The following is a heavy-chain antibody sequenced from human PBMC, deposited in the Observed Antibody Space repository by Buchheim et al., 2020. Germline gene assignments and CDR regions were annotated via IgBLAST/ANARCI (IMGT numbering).Heavy chain of an antibody. CDR1: GFTFSSYS. V-gene: IGHV3-48*01. Sequence: EVQLVESGGGLVQPGGSLRLSCAASGFTFSSYSMNWVRQAPGKGLEWVSYISSSSSTIYYADSVKGRFTISRDNAKNSLYLQMNSLRAEDTAVYYCARDGKWELLPYYYYYGMDVWGQGTT. CDR2: ISSSSSTI. D-gene: IGHD1-26*01. CDR3: ARDGKWELLPYYYYYGMDV. J-gene: IGHJ6*02.